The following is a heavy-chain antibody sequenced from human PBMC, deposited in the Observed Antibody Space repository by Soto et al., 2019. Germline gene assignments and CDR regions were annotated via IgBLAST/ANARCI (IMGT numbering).Heavy chain of an antibody. Sequence: EVQLLESGGGLVQPGGSLRLSCAASGFTFSSYAMSWVRQAPGKGLEWVSAISGSGGSTYYADSVKGRFTISRDNSKNPLYLQMNSLSAEDTAVYYCAKVSAGNYYYGMDVWGQGTTVTVSS. CDR2: ISGSGGST. CDR1: GFTFSSYA. V-gene: IGHV3-23*01. CDR3: AKVSAGNYYYGMDV. D-gene: IGHD6-13*01. J-gene: IGHJ6*02.